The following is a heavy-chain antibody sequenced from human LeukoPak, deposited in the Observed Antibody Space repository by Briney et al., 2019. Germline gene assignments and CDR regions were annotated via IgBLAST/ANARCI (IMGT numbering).Heavy chain of an antibody. D-gene: IGHD4-23*01. Sequence: GGSLRLSCAASGFTFRSYAMNWVRQSPGKGLEWVSAISGSGGTTYHADSVKGRFTISRDNSKNTLYLQMNSLRAEDTAVYYCAKGNDYGGKNYFDYWGQGTLVTVSS. CDR3: AKGNDYGGKNYFDY. CDR2: ISGSGGTT. V-gene: IGHV3-23*01. CDR1: GFTFRSYA. J-gene: IGHJ4*02.